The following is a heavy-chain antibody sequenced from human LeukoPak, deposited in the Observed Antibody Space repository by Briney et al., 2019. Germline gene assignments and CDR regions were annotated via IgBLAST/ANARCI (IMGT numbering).Heavy chain of an antibody. CDR1: GFTFDDYA. D-gene: IGHD1-26*01. CDR2: INGKGRST. V-gene: IGHV3-20*01. Sequence: GGSLRLSCTASGFTFDDYAMNWVRQAPGRGLEWVAGINGKGRSTAYVDSVEGRFTISRDNTKNSLSLQMSSLRAGDTALHHCARGRLRLGSFSLNYLYGMDVWGQGTTVTVSS. CDR3: ARGRLRLGSFSLNYLYGMDV. J-gene: IGHJ6*02.